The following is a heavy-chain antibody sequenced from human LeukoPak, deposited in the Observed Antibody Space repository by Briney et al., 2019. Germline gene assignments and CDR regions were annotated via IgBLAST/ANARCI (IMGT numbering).Heavy chain of an antibody. CDR2: ISGSGGST. CDR1: GFTFSSYA. CDR3: ARGASYYYDSSGYQDY. J-gene: IGHJ4*02. Sequence: GGSLRLSCAASGFTFSSYAMSWVRQAPGKGLEWVSAISGSGGSTYYADSVKGRFTISRDNSKNSLYLQMNSLRAEDTAVYYCARGASYYYDSSGYQDYWGQGTLVTVSS. D-gene: IGHD3-22*01. V-gene: IGHV3-23*01.